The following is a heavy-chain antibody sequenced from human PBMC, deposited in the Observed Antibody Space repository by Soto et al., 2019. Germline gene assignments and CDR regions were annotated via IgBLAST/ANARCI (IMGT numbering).Heavy chain of an antibody. CDR2: VSYEGSVQ. D-gene: IGHD3-3*01. Sequence: GGSLRLSCAASGISFNNYGMHWVRQAPGKGLEWVAVVSYEGSVQYYTDSAKGRFTISRDNSKNTLYLQINSLRVDDTALYYCTKERYSEWSLAGGGDESWGRGTLVTVSS. CDR1: GISFNNYG. J-gene: IGHJ4*02. CDR3: TKERYSEWSLAGGGDES. V-gene: IGHV3-30*18.